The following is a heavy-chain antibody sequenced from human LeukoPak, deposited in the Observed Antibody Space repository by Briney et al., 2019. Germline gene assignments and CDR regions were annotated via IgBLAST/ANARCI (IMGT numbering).Heavy chain of an antibody. D-gene: IGHD6-25*01. CDR1: GFTFSSYW. J-gene: IGHJ6*04. CDR3: ASAAKEVLGFDV. CDR2: INSDGSRI. Sequence: GGSLRLSCAASGFTFSSYWMHWVRQAPGKGLVWVSRINSDGSRISYADSVKGRFTISRDNAKNTLYLQMNSLRAEDTAVYYCASAAKEVLGFDVWGKGTTVTISS. V-gene: IGHV3-74*01.